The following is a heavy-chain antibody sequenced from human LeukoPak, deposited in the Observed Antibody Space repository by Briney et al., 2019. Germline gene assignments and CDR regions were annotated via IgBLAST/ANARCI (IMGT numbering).Heavy chain of an antibody. CDR2: INPNSGGT. Sequence: GASVKVFCKASGYTFTGYYMHWVRQAPGQGLEWMGWINPNSGGTNYAQKFEGRVNMTRDTSISTAYMELSRLRSDATALYNCARRSSWFLPFAPWGQGTLVTVSS. J-gene: IGHJ5*02. V-gene: IGHV1-2*02. CDR3: ARRSSWFLPFAP. CDR1: GYTFTGYY. D-gene: IGHD6-13*01.